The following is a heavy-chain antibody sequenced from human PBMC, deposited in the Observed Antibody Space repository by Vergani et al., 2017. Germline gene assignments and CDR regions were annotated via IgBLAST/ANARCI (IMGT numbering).Heavy chain of an antibody. V-gene: IGHV4-34*01. CDR1: GGSFSGYY. Sequence: QVQLQQWGAGLLKPSETLSLTCAVYGGSFSGYYWSWIRQPPGKGLEWIGSISHSGSTYYNPSLKSRVTISVDTSKNQFSLKLSSVTAADTAVYYCARGGSSFPRYCSSTSCSRRFDPWGQGTLVTVSS. D-gene: IGHD2-2*01. CDR2: ISHSGST. J-gene: IGHJ5*02. CDR3: ARGGSSFPRYCSSTSCSRRFDP.